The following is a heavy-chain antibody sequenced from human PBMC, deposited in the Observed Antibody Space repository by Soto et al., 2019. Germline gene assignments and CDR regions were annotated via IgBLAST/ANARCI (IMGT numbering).Heavy chain of an antibody. V-gene: IGHV3-23*01. Sequence: PGGSLRLSCAACGFTFSSYAMSWVRQAPGKGLEWVSAISGSGGSTYYADSVKGRFTISRDNSKNTLYLQMNSLRAEDTAVYCCAKARPWGKGYCSSTSCYRGAYYFDYWGQGTLVTVSS. J-gene: IGHJ4*02. CDR3: AKARPWGKGYCSSTSCYRGAYYFDY. CDR2: ISGSGGST. D-gene: IGHD2-2*02. CDR1: GFTFSSYA.